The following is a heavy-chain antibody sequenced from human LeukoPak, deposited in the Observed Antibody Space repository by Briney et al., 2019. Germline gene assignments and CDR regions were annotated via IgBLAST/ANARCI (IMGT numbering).Heavy chain of an antibody. D-gene: IGHD2-15*01. V-gene: IGHV1-46*01. J-gene: IGHJ3*02. Sequence: ASVKVSCKASGYTFTSYFMHWVRQAPGQGLEWMGIINPSAVSTTYAQKFQGRLTMTRDMSTSTVYMELSSLRSEDTAVYYCARLPGGGSPAVDAFDIWGQGTMVTVSS. CDR2: INPSAVST. CDR1: GYTFTSYF. CDR3: ARLPGGGSPAVDAFDI.